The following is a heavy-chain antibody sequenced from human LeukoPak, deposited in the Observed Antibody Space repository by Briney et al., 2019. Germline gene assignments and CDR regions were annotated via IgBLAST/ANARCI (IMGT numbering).Heavy chain of an antibody. CDR3: ATGMFDTDYSFLGFEY. J-gene: IGHJ4*02. CDR2: LNPQNGNT. Sequence: EASVKVSCKASGNTFMKFDFHWVRQATGQGPEWMGRLNPQNGNTEYAPKFQGRVTMTRNTSITTAHMELSSLTSEDTAVYYCATGMFDTDYSFLGFEYWGLGTPVSVSS. D-gene: IGHD5-12*01. CDR1: GNTFMKFD. V-gene: IGHV1-8*01.